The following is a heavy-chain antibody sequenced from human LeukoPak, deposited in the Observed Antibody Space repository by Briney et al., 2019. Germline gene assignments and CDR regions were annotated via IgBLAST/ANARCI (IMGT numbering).Heavy chain of an antibody. D-gene: IGHD3-22*01. CDR1: GFTFSSYW. CDR3: AKGAVVVISPFYFDY. Sequence: GGSLRLSCAASGFTFSSYWMHWVRQAPGKGLVWVSRINSDGSSTSYADSVKGRFTISRDNAKNTLYLQMNSLRAEDTAVYYCAKGAVVVISPFYFDYWGQGTLVTVSS. V-gene: IGHV3-74*01. CDR2: INSDGSST. J-gene: IGHJ4*02.